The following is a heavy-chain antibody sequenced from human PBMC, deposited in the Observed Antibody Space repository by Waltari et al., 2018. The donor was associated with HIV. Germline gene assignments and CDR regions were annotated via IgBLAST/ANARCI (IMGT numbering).Heavy chain of an antibody. CDR3: ARLTHYYDTSGPDYYYYGMDV. J-gene: IGHJ6*02. CDR2: ISAYNGNT. CDR1: GNTFTGYG. D-gene: IGHD3-22*01. Sequence: QVQLVQSGAEVKKPGASVKVSCKDSGNTFTGYGISWVRQAHGQGLEWMGWISAYNGNTNYAQKLQGRVSMTTETSTSTAYMELRSLRSDDTAVYYCARLTHYYDTSGPDYYYYGMDVWGQGTTVTVSS. V-gene: IGHV1-18*01.